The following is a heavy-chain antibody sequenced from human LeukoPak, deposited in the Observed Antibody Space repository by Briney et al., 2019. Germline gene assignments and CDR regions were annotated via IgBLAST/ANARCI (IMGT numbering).Heavy chain of an antibody. Sequence: GGSLRLSCAASGFTVNNNHMSWVRQAPGKGLEWVSSIDISGGSTYYADSVQGRFTISRDNSKNTLYLQMNSLRAEDTALYYCANEVRPNDYWGQGTLVTVSS. CDR3: ANEVRPNDY. CDR1: GFTVNNNH. J-gene: IGHJ4*02. D-gene: IGHD1-1*01. V-gene: IGHV3-23*01. CDR2: IDISGGST.